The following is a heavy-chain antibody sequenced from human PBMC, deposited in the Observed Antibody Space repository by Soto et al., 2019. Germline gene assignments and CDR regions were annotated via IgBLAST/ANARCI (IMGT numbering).Heavy chain of an antibody. CDR2: VNPNSGGT. CDR1: GYTFTGYY. D-gene: IGHD2-2*01. Sequence: ASVKVSCKDSGYTFTGYYMHWVRQAPGQGLEWMGWVNPNSGGTNYAQKFQGWVTMTRDTSISTAYMELSRLRSDDTAVYYCAXEGGYCSSTSCHDAFDIWGQGTMVTVSS. V-gene: IGHV1-2*04. CDR3: AXEGGYCSSTSCHDAFDI. J-gene: IGHJ3*02.